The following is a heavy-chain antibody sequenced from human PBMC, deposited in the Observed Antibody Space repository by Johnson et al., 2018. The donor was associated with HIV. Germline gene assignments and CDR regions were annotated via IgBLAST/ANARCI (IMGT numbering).Heavy chain of an antibody. CDR1: GFTFSSYA. CDR3: AKGGYSGGPLVDAFDI. J-gene: IGHJ3*02. Sequence: VQLVEYGGGLVQPGGSLRLSCAASGFTFSSYAMSWVRQAPGKGLEWVSAISGSGGSTYYADSVKGRFTISRDNSKNTLHLQMNSLRAEDTAVYYCAKGGYSGGPLVDAFDIWGQGTMVTVSS. V-gene: IGHV3-23*04. D-gene: IGHD1-26*01. CDR2: ISGSGGST.